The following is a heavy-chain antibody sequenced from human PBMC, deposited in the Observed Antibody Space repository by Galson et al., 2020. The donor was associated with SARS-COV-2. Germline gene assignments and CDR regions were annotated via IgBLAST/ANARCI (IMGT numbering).Heavy chain of an antibody. D-gene: IGHD6-13*01. CDR3: AKFRASAAGFYMDV. V-gene: IGHV3-21*01. CDR2: ISSSSSYI. Sequence: GGSLRLSCAASGFTFSSYSMNWVRQAPGKGLEWVSSISSSSSYIYYADSVKGRFTISRDNAKNSLYLQMNSLRAEDTAVYYCAKFRASAAGFYMDVWGKGTTVTVSS. CDR1: GFTFSSYS. J-gene: IGHJ6*03.